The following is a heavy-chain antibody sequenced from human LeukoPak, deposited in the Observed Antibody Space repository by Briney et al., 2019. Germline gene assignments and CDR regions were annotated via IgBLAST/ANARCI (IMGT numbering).Heavy chain of an antibody. CDR1: GGSISSGDYY. CDR3: ARYGSGSYYPQFDY. V-gene: IGHV4-61*08. D-gene: IGHD3-10*01. Sequence: SETLSLTCTVSGGSISSGDYYWSWIRQPPGKGLEWIGYIYYSGSTNYNPSLKSRVTISVDTSKNQFSLKLSSVTAADTAVYYCARYGSGSYYPQFDYWGQGTLVTVSS. CDR2: IYYSGST. J-gene: IGHJ4*02.